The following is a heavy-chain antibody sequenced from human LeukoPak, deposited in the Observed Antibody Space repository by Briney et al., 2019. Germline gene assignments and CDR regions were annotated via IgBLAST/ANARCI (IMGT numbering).Heavy chain of an antibody. V-gene: IGHV1-69*05. D-gene: IGHD5-12*01. Sequence: SVKVSCKASGGTFSSYAISWVRQAPGQGLEWMGGIIPIFGTANYAQKFQGRVTITTDESTSTAYMELSSLRSEDTAVYYCARDLGPGDIVATTPPGAFDIWGQGTMVTVSS. CDR3: ARDLGPGDIVATTPPGAFDI. CDR2: IIPIFGTA. J-gene: IGHJ3*02. CDR1: GGTFSSYA.